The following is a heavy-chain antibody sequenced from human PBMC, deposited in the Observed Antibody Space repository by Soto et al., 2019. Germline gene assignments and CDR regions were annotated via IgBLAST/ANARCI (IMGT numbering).Heavy chain of an antibody. Sequence: GGSLRLCCAASGFTFSDYYMSWIRQAPEKGLEWVSYISSSSSYTNYADSVKGRFTISRDNAKNSLYLQMNSLRAEDTAVYYCAFPTYYYDSSGLPGYWGQGSLVTVSS. CDR3: AFPTYYYDSSGLPGY. D-gene: IGHD3-22*01. CDR2: ISSSSSYT. V-gene: IGHV3-11*06. J-gene: IGHJ4*02. CDR1: GFTFSDYY.